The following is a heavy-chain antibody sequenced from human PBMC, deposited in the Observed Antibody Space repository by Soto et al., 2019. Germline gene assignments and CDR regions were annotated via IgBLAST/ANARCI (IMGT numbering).Heavy chain of an antibody. CDR2: IYSGGST. D-gene: IGHD2-2*01. V-gene: IGHV3-53*04. CDR1: GFTVSSNY. J-gene: IGHJ4*02. CDR3: ARGAAILTGPFDY. Sequence: GGSLRLSCAASGFTVSSNYMSWVRQAPGKGLEWVSVIYSGGSTYYADSVKGRFTISRHNSKNTLYLQMNSLRAEDTAVYYCARGAAILTGPFDYWGQGTLVTVSS.